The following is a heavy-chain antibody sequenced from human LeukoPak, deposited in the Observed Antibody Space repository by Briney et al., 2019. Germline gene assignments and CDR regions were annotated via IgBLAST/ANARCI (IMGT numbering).Heavy chain of an antibody. CDR3: AREGETTVTTTIFDY. V-gene: IGHV3-74*01. CDR1: GFTFSSYW. Sequence: PGGSLRLSCAASGFTFSSYWMHWVRQAPGKGLVWVSRINSDGSSTSYADSVKGRFTISRDNAKNTLYLQMNSLRAEDTAVYDCAREGETTVTTTIFDYWGQGALVTVSS. D-gene: IGHD4-17*01. CDR2: INSDGSST. J-gene: IGHJ4*02.